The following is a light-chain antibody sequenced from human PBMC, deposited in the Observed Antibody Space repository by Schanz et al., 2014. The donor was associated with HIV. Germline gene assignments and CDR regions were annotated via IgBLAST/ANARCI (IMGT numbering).Light chain of an antibody. Sequence: QSALTQPASVSGSPGQSITISCTGTSSDVGGYNYVSWYQQHPGKAPKLIIYDVDNRPSGVPDRFSGSKSGNTASLTISGLQAEDEADYYCCSYAGTSTFVVFGGGTKLTVL. CDR3: CSYAGTSTFVV. J-gene: IGLJ2*01. CDR1: SSDVGGYNY. V-gene: IGLV2-14*03. CDR2: DVD.